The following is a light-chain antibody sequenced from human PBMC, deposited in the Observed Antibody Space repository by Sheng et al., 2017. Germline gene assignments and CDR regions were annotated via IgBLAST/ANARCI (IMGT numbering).Light chain of an antibody. CDR2: GAS. CDR3: QQYDTLPRT. CDR1: QSVRSSY. J-gene: IGKJ1*01. Sequence: IVLTQSPGTLSVSPGERVTLSCGASQSVRSSYLAWYQQKPGQAPRLLIYGASSRAAGIPDRFSGRGSGTDFTLTISRLEPEDFAVYYCQQYDTLPRTFGPGTKVEIK. V-gene: IGKV3-20*01.